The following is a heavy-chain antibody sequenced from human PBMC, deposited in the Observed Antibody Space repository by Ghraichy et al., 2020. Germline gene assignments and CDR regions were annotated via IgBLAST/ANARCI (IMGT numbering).Heavy chain of an antibody. CDR1: GGSFSGYY. CDR2: INHSGST. J-gene: IGHJ6*02. CDR3: ARNHYGSGSYIGYYYYGMDV. D-gene: IGHD3-10*01. V-gene: IGHV4-34*01. Sequence: SETLSLTCAVYGGSFSGYYWSWIRQPPGKGLEWIGEINHSGSTNYNPSLKSRVTISVDTSKNQFSLKLSSVTAADTAVYYCARNHYGSGSYIGYYYYGMDVWGQGTTVTVSS.